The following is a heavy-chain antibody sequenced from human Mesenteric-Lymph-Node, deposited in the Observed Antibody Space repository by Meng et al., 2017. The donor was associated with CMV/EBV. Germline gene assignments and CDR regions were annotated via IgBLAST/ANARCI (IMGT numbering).Heavy chain of an antibody. CDR3: GNGLDGGRYALCAFDI. Sequence: GESLKISCAVSGFTVSRSYMTWVRQAPGKGLEWVSIIYVGDSTFYADSVQGRFTVSRDNSRNTLYLQMNSLRPEGTAIYYCGNGLDGGRYALCAFDIWGQGTMVTVSS. CDR2: IYVGDST. D-gene: IGHD3-16*01. CDR1: GFTVSRSY. J-gene: IGHJ3*02. V-gene: IGHV3-66*02.